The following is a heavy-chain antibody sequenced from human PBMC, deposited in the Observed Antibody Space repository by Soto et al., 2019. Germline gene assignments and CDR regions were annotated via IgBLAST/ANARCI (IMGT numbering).Heavy chain of an antibody. J-gene: IGHJ5*02. CDR1: GYTFTSYA. D-gene: IGHD2-15*01. CDR3: AVGWSVYNWSDP. Sequence: GASVKVSCKASGYTFTSYAMHWVRQAPGQRLEWMGWINAGNGNTKYSQKFQGRVTITRDTSASTAYMELSSLRSEDTAVYYCAVGWSVYNWSDPWGQGTLVTVSS. V-gene: IGHV1-3*01. CDR2: INAGNGNT.